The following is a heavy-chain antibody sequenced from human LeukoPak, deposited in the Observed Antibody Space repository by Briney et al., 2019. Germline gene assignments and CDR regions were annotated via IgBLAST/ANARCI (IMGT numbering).Heavy chain of an antibody. D-gene: IGHD6-19*01. CDR2: ISWNSGSI. J-gene: IGHJ4*02. CDR3: AKDATYSSGWTDY. Sequence: PGGSLRLSCGASGFTFDDYGMPWVRQAPGEGLEGVSGISWNSGSIGYADSVKGRFTISRDNAKNSLYLQMNSLRVEDTALYYCAKDATYSSGWTDYWGQGTLVTVSS. V-gene: IGHV3-9*01. CDR1: GFTFDDYG.